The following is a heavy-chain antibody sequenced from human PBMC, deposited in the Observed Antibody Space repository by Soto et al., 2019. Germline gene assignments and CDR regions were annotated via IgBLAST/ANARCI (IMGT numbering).Heavy chain of an antibody. CDR1: GYTFTSYA. CDR2: INAGNGNT. CDR3: ARTLLHYDILTGYYFNWFDP. Sequence: QVQLVQSGAEVKKPGASVKVSCKASGYTFTSYAMHWVRQAPGQRLEWMGWINAGNGNTKYSQKFQGRVTITRDTAASTAYMELSSLRSEDTAVHYCARTLLHYDILTGYYFNWFDPWGQGTLVTVSS. J-gene: IGHJ5*02. V-gene: IGHV1-3*01. D-gene: IGHD3-9*01.